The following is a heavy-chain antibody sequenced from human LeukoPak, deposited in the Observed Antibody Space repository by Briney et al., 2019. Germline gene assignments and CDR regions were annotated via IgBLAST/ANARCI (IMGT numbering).Heavy chain of an antibody. V-gene: IGHV3-20*04. CDR3: ASVPDDASGNSRYYFKT. CDR1: GLRLDAFG. Sequence: TGGSLRLSCAASGLRLDAFGMSWVRQVPGKGLEWVSGIEWNGGRREYADSVKGRFTISRDNAKNSLYLQMKNLRAEDTALYYCASVPDDASGNSRYYFKTWGQGTLVTVSS. CDR2: IEWNGGRR. D-gene: IGHD3-22*01. J-gene: IGHJ4*02.